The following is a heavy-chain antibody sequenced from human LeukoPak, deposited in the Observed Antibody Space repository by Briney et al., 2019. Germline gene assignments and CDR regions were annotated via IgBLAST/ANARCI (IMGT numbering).Heavy chain of an antibody. CDR2: LNPNSGVT. Sequence: ASVKVSCKTSRYTFIDYYLHWVRQSPGQRLEWMGWLNPNSGVTNYAQTFQGRVTMTRDTSMRTAYMELSRLRSDDTAVYYCARSRMSTIGWFDPWGQGTLVTVAS. CDR3: ARSRMSTIGWFDP. CDR1: RYTFIDYY. J-gene: IGHJ5*02. V-gene: IGHV1-2*02. D-gene: IGHD5/OR15-5a*01.